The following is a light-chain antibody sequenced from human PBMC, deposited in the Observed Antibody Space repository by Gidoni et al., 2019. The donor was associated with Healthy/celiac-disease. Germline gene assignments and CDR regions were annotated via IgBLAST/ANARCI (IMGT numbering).Light chain of an antibody. V-gene: IGKV2-28*01. J-gene: IGKJ1*01. Sequence: VVTQSPLSLPVTPGEPDSISCRSRQSLLNSIGYNDLDWYLQKPGQYPQLLIYLDSNRASGVPVRVSGSGSGTDFTLKISRVEAEDVGVYYCMQALQTWTFGQGTKVEIK. CDR2: LDS. CDR3: MQALQTWT. CDR1: QSLLNSIGYND.